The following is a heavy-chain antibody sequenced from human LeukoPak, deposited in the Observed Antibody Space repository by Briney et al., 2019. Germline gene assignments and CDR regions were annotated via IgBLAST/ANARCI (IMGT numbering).Heavy chain of an antibody. CDR1: GFTFSSYA. CDR3: ARAVVTGYSSSWHHFDY. J-gene: IGHJ4*02. V-gene: IGHV3-30-3*01. CDR2: ISYDGSNK. D-gene: IGHD6-13*01. Sequence: GGSLRLSCAASGFTFSSYAMHWVRQAPGKGLEWVAVISYDGSNKYYADSVKGRFTISRDNSKNTLYLQMNSLRAEDTAVYYCARAVVTGYSSSWHHFDYWGQGTLVTVSS.